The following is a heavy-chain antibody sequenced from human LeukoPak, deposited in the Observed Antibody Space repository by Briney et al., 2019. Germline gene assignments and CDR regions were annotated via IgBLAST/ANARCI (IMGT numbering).Heavy chain of an antibody. J-gene: IGHJ4*02. Sequence: GGSLRLSCAASGFTFSSYAMSWVRQAPGKGLEWVSAISGSGGSTYYADSVKGRFTISRDNSKNTLYLQMNSLRAEDTAVYYCAKNPEEWLFDLYYLDYWGQGTLVTVSS. CDR3: AKNPEEWLFDLYYLDY. V-gene: IGHV3-23*01. CDR1: GFTFSSYA. D-gene: IGHD3-3*01. CDR2: ISGSGGST.